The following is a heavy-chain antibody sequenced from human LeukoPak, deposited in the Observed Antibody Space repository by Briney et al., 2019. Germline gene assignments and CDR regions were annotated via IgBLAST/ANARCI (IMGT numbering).Heavy chain of an antibody. CDR3: AKDRGVRSDI. D-gene: IGHD4-17*01. CDR1: GFTFNSYA. V-gene: IGHV3-23*01. CDR2: MSASAGST. J-gene: IGHJ3*02. Sequence: GGPLTLSCAPSGFTFNSYAMSWVRQAPGKGLVGGSAMSASAGSTYSADSVKSRCTISRDNAKNTLYLQMYSMRAAETGVYYCAKDRGVRSDIWGQGTMVTVSS.